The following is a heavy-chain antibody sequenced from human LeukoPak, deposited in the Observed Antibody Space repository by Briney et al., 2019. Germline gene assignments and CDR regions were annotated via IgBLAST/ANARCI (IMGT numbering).Heavy chain of an antibody. CDR1: EFTFTTYG. V-gene: IGHV3-33*01. J-gene: IGHJ4*02. Sequence: GRSLTLSCAASEFTFTTYGMHWVRQAPGKGLEWVAFIYYDGSNIYYADYVKGRFTISRDISKNTLYLQMDSLRAEDTAIYYCARDWKTNSFGYWGQGTLVTVSS. CDR3: ARDWKTNSFGY. D-gene: IGHD1-1*01. CDR2: IYYDGSNI.